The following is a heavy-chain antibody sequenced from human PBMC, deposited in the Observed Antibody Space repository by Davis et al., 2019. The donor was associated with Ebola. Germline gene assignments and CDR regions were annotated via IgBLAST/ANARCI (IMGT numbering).Heavy chain of an antibody. CDR3: ARVAGTAIRAYYFDY. J-gene: IGHJ4*02. Sequence: SVKVSCKASGGTFSSYAISWVRQAPGQGLEWMGRIIPILGIANYAQKFQGRVTITADKSTSTAYMELSSLRSEDTAVYYCARVAGTAIRAYYFDYWGQGTLVTVSS. V-gene: IGHV1-69*04. CDR2: IIPILGIA. D-gene: IGHD2-21*02. CDR1: GGTFSSYA.